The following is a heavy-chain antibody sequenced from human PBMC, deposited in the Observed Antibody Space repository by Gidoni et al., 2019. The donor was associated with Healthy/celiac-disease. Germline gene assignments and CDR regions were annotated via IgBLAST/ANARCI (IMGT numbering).Heavy chain of an antibody. CDR2: INPNSGGT. Sequence: QVQLVQSGAEVKKPGASVKVSCKASGYTFPGYYMHWVRQAPGQGLEWMGRINPNSGGTNYAQKFQGRVTMTRDTSISTAYMELSRLRSDDTAVYYCAREDSSGYYFRYYGMDVWGQGTTVTVSS. D-gene: IGHD3-22*01. CDR3: AREDSSGYYFRYYGMDV. CDR1: GYTFPGYY. V-gene: IGHV1-2*06. J-gene: IGHJ6*02.